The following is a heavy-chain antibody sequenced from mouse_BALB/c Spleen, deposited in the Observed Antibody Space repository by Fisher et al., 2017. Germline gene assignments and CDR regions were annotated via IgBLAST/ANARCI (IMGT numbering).Heavy chain of an antibody. CDR3: TSWTGTDYAMDY. Sequence: KFKGKATLTADKSSSTAYMELSSLTSEDSAVYYCTSWTGTDYAMDYWGQGTSVTVSS. D-gene: IGHD4-1*01. V-gene: IGHV1-15*01. J-gene: IGHJ4*01.